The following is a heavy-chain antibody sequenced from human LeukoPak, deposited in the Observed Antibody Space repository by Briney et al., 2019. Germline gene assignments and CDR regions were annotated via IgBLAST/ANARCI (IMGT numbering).Heavy chain of an antibody. J-gene: IGHJ4*02. D-gene: IGHD3-9*01. Sequence: SVKVSCKASGGTFSSYAISWLRQAPGQGLEWMGRIIPILGIANYAQKFQGRVTITADKSTSTAYMELSSLRSEDTAVYYCARDGRLRYFDTNPPDYWGQGTLVTVSS. CDR3: ARDGRLRYFDTNPPDY. CDR1: GGTFSSYA. CDR2: IIPILGIA. V-gene: IGHV1-69*04.